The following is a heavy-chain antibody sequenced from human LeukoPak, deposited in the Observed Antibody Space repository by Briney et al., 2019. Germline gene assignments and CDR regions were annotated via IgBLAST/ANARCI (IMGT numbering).Heavy chain of an antibody. CDR1: GGSISSYH. CDR3: ARDRRYSGYSRSFDY. V-gene: IGHV4-59*12. CDR2: FYYSGST. Sequence: SETLSLTCTVSGGSISSYHWSWIRQPPGKGLEWIGFFYYSGSTNYNPSLKSRVTISVDTSKNQFSLKLSSVTAADTAVYYCARDRRYSGYSRSFDYWGQGTLVTVSS. D-gene: IGHD5-12*01. J-gene: IGHJ4*02.